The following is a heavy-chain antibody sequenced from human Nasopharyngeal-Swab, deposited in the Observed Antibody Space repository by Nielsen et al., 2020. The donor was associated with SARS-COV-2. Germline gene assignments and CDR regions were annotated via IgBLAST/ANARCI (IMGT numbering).Heavy chain of an antibody. J-gene: IGHJ4*02. CDR1: GFSFSNTW. CDR2: IRSTIDGGTT. V-gene: IGHV3-15*01. Sequence: GGSLRLSCVASGFSFSNTWMTWVRQIPGNGLEWVGRIRSTIDGGTTDYAAPVKGRFSISKDDSKNTLYLQMNGLETEDTGVYFCATDYDKKYQVLCLWGQGTLVTVSS. D-gene: IGHD2-2*01. CDR3: ATDYDKKYQVLCL.